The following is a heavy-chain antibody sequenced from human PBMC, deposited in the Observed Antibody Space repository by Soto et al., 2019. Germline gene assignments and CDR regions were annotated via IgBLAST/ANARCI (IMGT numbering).Heavy chain of an antibody. CDR3: ATPGISGNYTRSFDY. Sequence: EVQLLESGGGLVQPGGSLRLSCAASGFTFTNYGMSWVRQAPGKGLEWVSSISINGYSTYYADSVKGRFTISRDNSKNKLYMQMNSLRDDDTAVYYCATPGISGNYTRSFDYWGQGTLVTVSS. D-gene: IGHD1-26*01. V-gene: IGHV3-23*01. J-gene: IGHJ4*02. CDR2: ISINGYST. CDR1: GFTFTNYG.